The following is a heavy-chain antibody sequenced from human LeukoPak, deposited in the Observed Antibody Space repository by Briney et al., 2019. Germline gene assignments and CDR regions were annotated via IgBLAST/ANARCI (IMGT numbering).Heavy chain of an antibody. Sequence: GASVKVSCKVSGYTLTELSMHWVRQAPGKGLEWMGGFDPEDGETIYAQKFQGRVTMTEDTSTDTAYMELSSLRSEDTAVYYCATTAYGSGSVYYFDYWGQGTQVTVSS. CDR2: FDPEDGET. CDR1: GYTLTELS. CDR3: ATTAYGSGSVYYFDY. V-gene: IGHV1-24*01. J-gene: IGHJ4*02. D-gene: IGHD3-10*01.